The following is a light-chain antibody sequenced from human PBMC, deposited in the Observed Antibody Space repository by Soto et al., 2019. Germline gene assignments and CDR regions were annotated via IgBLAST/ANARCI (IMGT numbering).Light chain of an antibody. J-gene: IGKJ2*01. CDR2: DTF. Sequence: EIVLTQSPATLSLSPGERATLSCTASQSVNSYLAWYQHRPGQAPRLLIYDTFNRATGVPARFSGSGSGTDLTLTISSLEPEDFAVYYCQHRTSRYTFGQGTKVDIK. CDR3: QHRTSRYT. V-gene: IGKV3-11*01. CDR1: QSVNSY.